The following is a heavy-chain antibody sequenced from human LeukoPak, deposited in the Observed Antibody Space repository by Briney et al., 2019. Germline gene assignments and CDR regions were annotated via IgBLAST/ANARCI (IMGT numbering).Heavy chain of an antibody. Sequence: GGSLRLSCAASGFTVSSNYMSWVRQAPGKGLEWVSVIYSGGSTYYADSVKGQFTISRDNSKNTLYLQMNSLRAEDTAVYYCARGITKYYYYMDVWGKGTTVTISS. D-gene: IGHD3-10*01. CDR2: IYSGGST. CDR1: GFTVSSNY. V-gene: IGHV3-53*03. CDR3: ARGITKYYYYMDV. J-gene: IGHJ6*03.